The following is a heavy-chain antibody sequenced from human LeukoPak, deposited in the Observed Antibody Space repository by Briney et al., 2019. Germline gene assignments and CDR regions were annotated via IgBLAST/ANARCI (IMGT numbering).Heavy chain of an antibody. Sequence: SETLSHTCTVSGGSISSGGYYWSWIRQHPGKGLEWIGYIYYSGSTYYNPSLKSRVTISVDTSKNQFSLKLSSVTAADTAVYFCARDALRLGGWFDPWGQGTLVTVSS. CDR2: IYYSGST. D-gene: IGHD3-16*01. CDR3: ARDALRLGGWFDP. V-gene: IGHV4-31*03. J-gene: IGHJ5*02. CDR1: GGSISSGGYY.